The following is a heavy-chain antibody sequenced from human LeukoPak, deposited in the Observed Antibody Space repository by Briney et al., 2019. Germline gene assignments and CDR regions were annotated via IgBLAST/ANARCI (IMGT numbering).Heavy chain of an antibody. Sequence: SETLSLTCTVSGGSISSSSYYWGWIRQPPGKGLEWIGSIYYSGSTYYNPSLKSRVTISVDTSKNQFSLKLSSVTAADTAVYYCARRSIAVAGNRPFDYWGQGTLVTVSS. D-gene: IGHD6-19*01. CDR2: IYYSGST. CDR1: GGSISSSSYY. J-gene: IGHJ4*02. V-gene: IGHV4-39*07. CDR3: ARRSIAVAGNRPFDY.